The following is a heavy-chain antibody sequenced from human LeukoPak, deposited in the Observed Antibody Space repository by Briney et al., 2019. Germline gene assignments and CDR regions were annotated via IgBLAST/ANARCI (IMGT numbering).Heavy chain of an antibody. CDR3: ARVGSIAAERNYFDY. CDR2: INHSGSI. Sequence: SETLSLTCAVYGGSFSGYYWSWIRQPPGKGLEWIGEINHSGSINYNPSLKSRVTISVDTSKNQFSLKLSSVTAADTAVYYCARVGSIAAERNYFDYWGQGTLVTVSS. CDR1: GGSFSGYY. J-gene: IGHJ4*02. V-gene: IGHV4-34*01. D-gene: IGHD6-6*01.